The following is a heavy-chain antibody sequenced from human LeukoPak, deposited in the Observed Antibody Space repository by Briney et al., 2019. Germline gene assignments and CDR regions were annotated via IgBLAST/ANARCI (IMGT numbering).Heavy chain of an antibody. V-gene: IGHV4-39*01. D-gene: IGHD6-19*01. CDR2: IYYSGST. CDR3: ARVSGWYLYYYYYMDV. CDR1: GGSISTSNYY. J-gene: IGHJ6*03. Sequence: SETLSLTCTVSGGSISTSNYYWGWIRQPPGKGLEWIGSIYYSGSTYYNPSLKSRVTISVDTSKNQFSLKLSSVTAADTAVYYCARVSGWYLYYYYYMDVWGNGTTVTISS.